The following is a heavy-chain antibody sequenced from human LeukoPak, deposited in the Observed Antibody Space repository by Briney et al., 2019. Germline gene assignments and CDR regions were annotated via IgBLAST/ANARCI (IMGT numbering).Heavy chain of an antibody. Sequence: GASVKVSCKTSGYTFMKYGIIWVRQAPGQRPEWMGWISAYNGNAKYAQNVQDRLTMTIDTSTNTVYMELRSLRSDDTAVYYCARDGYDILTGYKLHYWGQGTLVTVSS. CDR1: GYTFMKYG. CDR2: ISAYNGNA. V-gene: IGHV1-18*01. CDR3: ARDGYDILTGYKLHY. D-gene: IGHD3-9*01. J-gene: IGHJ4*02.